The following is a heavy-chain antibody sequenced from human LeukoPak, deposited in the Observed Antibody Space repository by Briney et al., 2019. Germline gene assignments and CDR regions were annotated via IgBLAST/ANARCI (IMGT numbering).Heavy chain of an antibody. D-gene: IGHD4-17*01. CDR3: ARGGYYGDLRYFDY. J-gene: IGHJ4*02. CDR2: IYYRWST. CDR1: GGPINNYY. Sequence: SETLSLTCTISGGPINNYYWSWIRQPPCPGLDWVGYIYYRWSTNYNPSLKSRVTFSVDTAKNQFSLKLNSVTAADTAVYYCARGGYYGDLRYFDYWGQGTLVTVSS. V-gene: IGHV4-59*01.